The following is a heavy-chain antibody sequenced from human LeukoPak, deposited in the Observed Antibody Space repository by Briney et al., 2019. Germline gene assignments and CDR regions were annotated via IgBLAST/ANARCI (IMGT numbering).Heavy chain of an antibody. J-gene: IGHJ3*02. CDR3: ARGIGSGDSVLHDAFDI. CDR2: IIPIFGTA. D-gene: IGHD4-17*01. CDR1: GGTFIHYS. V-gene: IGHV1-69*13. Sequence: GASVKVSCKASGGTFIHYSISWVRQAPGQGLEWMGGIIPIFGTANYAQKFQGRVTITADESTSTAYMELSSLRSEDTAVYYCARGIGSGDSVLHDAFDIWGQGTMVTVSS.